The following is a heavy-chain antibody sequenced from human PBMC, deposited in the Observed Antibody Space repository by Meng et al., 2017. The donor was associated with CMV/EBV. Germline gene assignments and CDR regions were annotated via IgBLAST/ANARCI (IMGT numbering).Heavy chain of an antibody. CDR3: ARGVYCSSTSCYMPGYFDL. CDR1: GFTFSSYW. J-gene: IGHJ2*01. V-gene: IGHV3-74*01. D-gene: IGHD2-2*02. CDR2: INSDGSST. Sequence: GGSLRLSCAASGFTFSSYWMHWVRQAPGKGLVWVSSINSDGSSTSYADSVKGRFTISRDNAKNTLYLQMNSLRAEDTAVYYCARGVYCSSTSCYMPGYFDLWGRGTLVTVSS.